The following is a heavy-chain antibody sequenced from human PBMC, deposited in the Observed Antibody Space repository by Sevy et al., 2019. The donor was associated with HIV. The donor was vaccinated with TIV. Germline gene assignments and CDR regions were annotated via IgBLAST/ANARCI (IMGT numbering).Heavy chain of an antibody. Sequence: GGSLRLSCAASGFTFSSYWMHWVRQAPGKGLVWVSRISSDGSSTNYADSVKGRFTISRDNAKNTLYLQMNSLRAEDTAVYYCAKAVYASKVVVTNGFDYWGQGTLVTVSS. CDR3: AKAVYASKVVVTNGFDY. V-gene: IGHV3-74*01. D-gene: IGHD3-22*01. J-gene: IGHJ4*02. CDR1: GFTFSSYW. CDR2: ISSDGSST.